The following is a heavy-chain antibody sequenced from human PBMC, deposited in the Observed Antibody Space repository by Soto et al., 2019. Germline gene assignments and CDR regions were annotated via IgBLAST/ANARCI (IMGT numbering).Heavy chain of an antibody. CDR3: ARVSHTRCTNGVCSEPFDY. CDR2: INSNGINT. Sequence: PGGSLGLSCAASGFTFSSYWMHWVRQAPGKGLVWVSRINSNGINTNYADSVKGRFTISRDNAKNTLYLQMNSLRAEDTAVYFCARVSHTRCTNGVCSEPFDYWGQGTLVTVSS. CDR1: GFTFSSYW. D-gene: IGHD2-8*01. J-gene: IGHJ4*02. V-gene: IGHV3-74*01.